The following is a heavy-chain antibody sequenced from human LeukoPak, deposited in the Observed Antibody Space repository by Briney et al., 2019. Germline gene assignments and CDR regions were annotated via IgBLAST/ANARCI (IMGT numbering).Heavy chain of an antibody. CDR1: GGSFSGYY. CDR2: INHSGST. D-gene: IGHD6-6*01. Sequence: SETLSLTCAVYGGSFSGYYWSWIRRPPGKGLEWIGEINHSGSTNYNPSLKSRDTISVDTSKNQFSLKLSSGTAADTAVYYCARASYSSSSAGLDYWGQGTLVTVSS. CDR3: ARASYSSSSAGLDY. J-gene: IGHJ4*02. V-gene: IGHV4-34*01.